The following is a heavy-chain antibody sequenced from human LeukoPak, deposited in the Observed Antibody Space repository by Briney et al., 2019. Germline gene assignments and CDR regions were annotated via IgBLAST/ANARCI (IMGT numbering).Heavy chain of an antibody. V-gene: IGHV3-11*01. CDR2: ISSPGNNT. D-gene: IGHD6-19*01. CDR3: ARDLSSGWLTADY. J-gene: IGHJ4*02. Sequence: SGGSLRLSCAAYGFVFSNHYMHWIRHAPGEGLEWISYISSPGNNTFYGESVKGRFTISRDNAKNSVYLQMTSLTVEDTAIYYCARDLSSGWLTADYWGQGTLVTVSS. CDR1: GFVFSNHY.